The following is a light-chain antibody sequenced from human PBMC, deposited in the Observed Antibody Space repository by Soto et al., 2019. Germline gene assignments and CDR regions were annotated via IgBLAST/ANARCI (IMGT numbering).Light chain of an antibody. CDR3: SSYTTTNTLYV. J-gene: IGLJ1*01. Sequence: QSALTQPASVSGSPGQSITIPCTGTNSDVGGYNYVSWYQHNPGKAPKLMIYEVFNRPSGVSSRFSGSKSGSTASLTSSGLQAEDEADYYCSSYTTTNTLYVFGTGTKLTVL. V-gene: IGLV2-14*01. CDR1: NSDVGGYNY. CDR2: EVF.